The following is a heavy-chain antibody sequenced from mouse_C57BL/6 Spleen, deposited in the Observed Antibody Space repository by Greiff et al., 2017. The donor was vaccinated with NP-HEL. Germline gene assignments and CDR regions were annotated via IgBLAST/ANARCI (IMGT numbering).Heavy chain of an antibody. Sequence: VKLQQPGAELVKPGASVKLSCKASGYTFTSYWMQWVKQRPGQGLEWIGEIDPSDSYTNYNQKFKGKATLTVDTSSSTAYMQLSSLTSEDSAVYYCARYGVTTVRDAMDYWGQGTSVTVSS. CDR3: ARYGVTTVRDAMDY. CDR2: IDPSDSYT. CDR1: GYTFTSYW. V-gene: IGHV1-50*01. J-gene: IGHJ4*01. D-gene: IGHD1-1*01.